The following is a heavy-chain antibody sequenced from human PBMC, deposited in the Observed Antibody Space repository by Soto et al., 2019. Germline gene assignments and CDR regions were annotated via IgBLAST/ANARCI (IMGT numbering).Heavy chain of an antibody. Sequence: SETLSLTCTVSSGSMSSYFWNWIRQPPGKGLEWIGYIYYTGSTYYNPSLKSRVTISVDTSKNQVSLKLTSVTAADTAVYYCARERSSGANWLDPWGQGTQVTVSS. CDR3: ARERSSGANWLDP. CDR1: SGSMSSYF. J-gene: IGHJ5*02. V-gene: IGHV4-59*01. CDR2: IYYTGST. D-gene: IGHD2-8*02.